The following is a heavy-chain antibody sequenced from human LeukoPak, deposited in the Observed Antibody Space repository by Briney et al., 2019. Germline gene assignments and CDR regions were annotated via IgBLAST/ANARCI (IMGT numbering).Heavy chain of an antibody. Sequence: GGSLRLSCAASGFTFSNYAMSWVRQAPGKGLEWVSAISGSGGSTYYADSVKGRFTISRDNSKNTLYLQMNSLRAEDTAVYYCAKSSSYDILTGYQCYFDYWGQGTLVTVSS. V-gene: IGHV3-23*01. D-gene: IGHD3-9*01. CDR2: ISGSGGST. CDR1: GFTFSNYA. J-gene: IGHJ4*02. CDR3: AKSSSYDILTGYQCYFDY.